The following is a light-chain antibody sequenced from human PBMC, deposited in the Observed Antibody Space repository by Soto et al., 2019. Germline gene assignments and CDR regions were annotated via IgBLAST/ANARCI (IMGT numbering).Light chain of an antibody. CDR3: CSYIGNLKLS. CDR1: ITDIGSYSL. J-gene: IGLJ2*01. V-gene: IGLV2-23*02. CDR2: EVS. Sequence: QSALTQPASVSGSPGQSITLSCTGSITDIGSYSLVSWYQQHPGKVPKLMIYEVSERPSGISSRFSGYKSGNTAFLTISGLQAEDEADYYCCSYIGNLKLSFGGGTKLTVL.